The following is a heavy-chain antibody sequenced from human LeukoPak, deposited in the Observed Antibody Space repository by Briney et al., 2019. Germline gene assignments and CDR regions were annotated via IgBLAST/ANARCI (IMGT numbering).Heavy chain of an antibody. J-gene: IGHJ3*02. V-gene: IGHV3-23*01. D-gene: IGHD6-19*01. Sequence: GGSLRLSCAASGFTFSSYAMSWVRQAPGKGLEWVSAISGSGGSTYYADSVKGRFTISRDNAKNTLYLQMNSLRAEDTAVYYCARDHGGAPWLGRGPGAFDIWGQGTMVTVSS. CDR3: ARDHGGAPWLGRGPGAFDI. CDR2: ISGSGGST. CDR1: GFTFSSYA.